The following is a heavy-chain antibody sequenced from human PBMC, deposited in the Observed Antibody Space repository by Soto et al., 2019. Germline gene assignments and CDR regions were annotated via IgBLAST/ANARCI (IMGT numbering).Heavy chain of an antibody. CDR1: GGSIAYNSYY. D-gene: IGHD2-21*01. CDR3: ARLVVVAPVANV. CDR2: IFYTWTT. V-gene: IGHV4-39*02. Sequence: SETLSLTCSVSGGSIAYNSYYLGWIRQPPGKGLEWVGGIFYTWTTYYSPSRKDRVSISVDTSKNSFSLNLTSVTAAGTAVYLCARLVVVAPVANVWGQGAMVAVSS. J-gene: IGHJ4*02.